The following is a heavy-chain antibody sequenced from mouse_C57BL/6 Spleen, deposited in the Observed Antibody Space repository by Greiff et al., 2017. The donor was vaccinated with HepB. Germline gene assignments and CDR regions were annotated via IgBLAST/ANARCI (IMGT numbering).Heavy chain of an antibody. CDR1: GYTFTDYN. CDR3: ARAHYGSSYWYFDV. Sequence: EVQLVESGPELVKPGASVKIPCKASGYTFTDYNMDWVKQSHGKSLEWIGDINPNNGGTIYNQKFKGKATLTVDKSSSTAYMELRSLTSEDTAVYYCARAHYGSSYWYFDVWGTGTTVTVSS. CDR2: INPNNGGT. D-gene: IGHD1-1*01. J-gene: IGHJ1*03. V-gene: IGHV1-18*01.